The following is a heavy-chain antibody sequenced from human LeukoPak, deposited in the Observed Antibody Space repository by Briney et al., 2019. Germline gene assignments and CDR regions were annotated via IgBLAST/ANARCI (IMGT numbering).Heavy chain of an antibody. Sequence: GSLRLSCAASGFTFSSYAMSWVRQAPGKGLEWVSAIRGSGGSTYYADSVKGRFTISRDNSKNTLHLQMNSLRAEDTAVYYCANCPPVFCSSTSAEGMDVWGQGTTVTVSS. V-gene: IGHV3-23*01. CDR2: IRGSGGST. D-gene: IGHD2-2*01. J-gene: IGHJ6*02. CDR1: GFTFSSYA. CDR3: ANCPPVFCSSTSAEGMDV.